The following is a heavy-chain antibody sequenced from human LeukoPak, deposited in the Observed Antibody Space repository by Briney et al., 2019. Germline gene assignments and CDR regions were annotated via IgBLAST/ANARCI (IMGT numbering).Heavy chain of an antibody. J-gene: IGHJ4*02. D-gene: IGHD3-9*01. CDR2: IYYSGST. V-gene: IGHV4-59*01. CDR3: ARVTGYTIEDYFDY. Sequence: PSETLSLTCTVSSGSISSYYWSWLRQPPGKGLEWVGYIYYSGSTNYNPSLKSRVTISVKTSKNQFSLKLRSVTAADTAVYYCARVTGYTIEDYFDYWGQGTLVTVSS. CDR1: SGSISSYY.